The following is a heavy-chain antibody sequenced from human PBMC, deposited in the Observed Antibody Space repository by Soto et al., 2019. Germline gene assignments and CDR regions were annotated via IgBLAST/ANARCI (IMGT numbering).Heavy chain of an antibody. CDR3: ASDMYYDFWSGYFDY. CDR2: ISGSGGST. CDR1: GFTFSSYA. V-gene: IGHV3-23*01. Sequence: EVQLLESGGGLVQPGGSLRLSCAASGFTFSSYAMSWVRQAPGKGLEWVSAISGSGGSTYYADSVKGRFTISRDNSKNTLYLQMNSLRADDTAVYYCASDMYYDFWSGYFDYWGQGTLVTVSS. J-gene: IGHJ4*02. D-gene: IGHD3-3*01.